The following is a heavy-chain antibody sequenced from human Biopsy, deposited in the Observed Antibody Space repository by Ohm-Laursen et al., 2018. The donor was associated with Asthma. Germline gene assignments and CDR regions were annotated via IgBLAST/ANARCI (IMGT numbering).Heavy chain of an antibody. CDR1: GYTVTRYA. Sequence: ASVKVACKASGYTVTRYAINWVRQAPGQGLEWMGWINTNTGNPTYAQGFTGRFVFSLDTSVNTAHLQISSLKAEDTAVYYCARMISYYQEMRAPFFDYWGQGTLVTVSS. V-gene: IGHV7-4-1*02. D-gene: IGHD3-16*01. J-gene: IGHJ4*02. CDR3: ARMISYYQEMRAPFFDY. CDR2: INTNTGNP.